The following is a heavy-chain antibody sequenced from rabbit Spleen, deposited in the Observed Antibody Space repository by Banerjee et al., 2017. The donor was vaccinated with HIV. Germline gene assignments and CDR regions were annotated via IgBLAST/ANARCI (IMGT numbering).Heavy chain of an antibody. CDR3: ARDGAGSSYFNL. D-gene: IGHD8-1*01. J-gene: IGHJ4*01. CDR2: IYVGSGGGT. V-gene: IGHV1S45*01. CDR1: GLDFSSSYW. Sequence: QEQLVEYGGDLVQPEGSLTLTCKASGLDFSSSYWICWVRQAPGKGLEWIACIYVGSGGGTKYASWVNGRFSISRENTQNTVSLQMNSLTAADTATYFCARDGAGSSYFNLWGQGTLVTVS.